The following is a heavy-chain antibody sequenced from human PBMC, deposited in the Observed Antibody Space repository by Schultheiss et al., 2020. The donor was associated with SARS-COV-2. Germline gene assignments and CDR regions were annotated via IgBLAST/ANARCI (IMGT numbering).Heavy chain of an antibody. CDR3: ARERKMTTVTRGWFDP. CDR1: GFTFSSYG. CDR2: ISYDGSNK. J-gene: IGHJ5*02. V-gene: IGHV3-30*03. D-gene: IGHD4-17*01. Sequence: GGSLRLSCAASGFTFSSYGMHWVRQAPGKGLEWVAVISYDGSNKYYADSVKGRFTISRDNSKNTLYLQMNSLRAEDTAVYYCARERKMTTVTRGWFDPWGQGTLVTVSS.